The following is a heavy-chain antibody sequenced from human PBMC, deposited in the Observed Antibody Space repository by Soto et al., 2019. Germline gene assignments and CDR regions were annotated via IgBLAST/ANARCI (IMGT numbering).Heavy chain of an antibody. V-gene: IGHV3-23*01. CDR3: AKSQGLYYYYAMDV. CDR1: GFTFSTYG. J-gene: IGHJ6*02. CDR2: ISSNAYST. Sequence: GGSLRLSXAASGFTFSTYGMSWVRQAAGGGLEWVSGISSNAYSTYHADSVKGRFTISRGNSKNTLYLQMNSLRAEDTAVYYCAKSQGLYYYYAMDVWGQGTTVTVSS.